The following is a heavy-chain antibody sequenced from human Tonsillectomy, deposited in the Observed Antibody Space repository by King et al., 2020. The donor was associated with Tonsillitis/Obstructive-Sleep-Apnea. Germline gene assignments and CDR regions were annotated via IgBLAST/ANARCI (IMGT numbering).Heavy chain of an antibody. Sequence: VQLVESGGGVVQPGRSLRLSCAASGFTFSSYAMHWVRQAPGKGLEWVAVISYDGSNKYYADSVKGRFTISRDNSKNTLYLQMNSLRAEDPAVYYCARDQLLWFGESRGYFDYWGQGTLVTVSS. CDR3: ARDQLLWFGESRGYFDY. CDR1: GFTFSSYA. CDR2: ISYDGSNK. D-gene: IGHD3-10*01. J-gene: IGHJ4*02. V-gene: IGHV3-30*04.